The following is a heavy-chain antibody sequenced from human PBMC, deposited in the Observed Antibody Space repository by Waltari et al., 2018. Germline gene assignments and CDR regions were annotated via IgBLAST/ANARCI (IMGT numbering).Heavy chain of an antibody. Sequence: EVQLVESGGGLIQPGGSLRLSCAASGFIVGGNYMRWVRQAPGRGLEWVSLIYSGGSTYYADSVKGRFTISRDNSKNTLYLQMDSLSVEDTAVYYCARWQQWPVRAFDYWGQGTLVTVSS. CDR1: GFIVGGNY. J-gene: IGHJ4*02. V-gene: IGHV3-53*01. CDR3: ARWQQWPVRAFDY. D-gene: IGHD6-19*01. CDR2: IYSGGST.